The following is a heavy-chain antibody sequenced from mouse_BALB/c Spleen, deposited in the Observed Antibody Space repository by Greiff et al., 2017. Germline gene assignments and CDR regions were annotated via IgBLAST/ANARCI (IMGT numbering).Heavy chain of an antibody. D-gene: IGHD2-10*02. CDR2: ISSGGSYT. CDR1: GFTFSSYG. Sequence: EVKLEESGGDLVKPGGSLKLSCAASGFTFSSYGMSWVRQTPDKRLEWVATISSGGSYTYYPDSVKGRFTISRDNAKNTLYLQMSSLKSEDTAMYYCARQSLVWQTGDYWGQGTSVTVSS. CDR3: ARQSLVWQTGDY. V-gene: IGHV5-6*02. J-gene: IGHJ4*01.